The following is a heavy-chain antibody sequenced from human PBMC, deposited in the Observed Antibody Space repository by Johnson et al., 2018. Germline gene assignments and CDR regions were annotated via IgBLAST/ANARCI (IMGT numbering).Heavy chain of an antibody. Sequence: EVQLWESGGGLVKPGESLRLSCEASGFTFSSYSMNWVRQAPGKGLEWVSSISSTSSYINYADSVKGRFTISRDNARNSLYPQMNSLRAEDTAVYYCATLSSGGIDYWGQGTLVTVSS. J-gene: IGHJ4*02. CDR3: ATLSSGGIDY. CDR1: GFTFSSYS. D-gene: IGHD3-22*01. CDR2: ISSTSSYI. V-gene: IGHV3-21*01.